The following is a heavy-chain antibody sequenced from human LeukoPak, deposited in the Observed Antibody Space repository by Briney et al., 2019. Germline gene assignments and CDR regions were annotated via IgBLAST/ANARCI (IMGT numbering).Heavy chain of an antibody. Sequence: GGSLRLSCAASGFTFSSYGMNWVRQAPGKGLEWVSYISSSGNTIYYADSVKGRFTISRDNAKNSLYLQMNSLRAEDTAVYYCARQMYYDFWSGYSTFDYWSQGTLVTVSP. V-gene: IGHV3-48*04. J-gene: IGHJ4*02. D-gene: IGHD3-3*01. CDR3: ARQMYYDFWSGYSTFDY. CDR1: GFTFSSYG. CDR2: ISSSGNTI.